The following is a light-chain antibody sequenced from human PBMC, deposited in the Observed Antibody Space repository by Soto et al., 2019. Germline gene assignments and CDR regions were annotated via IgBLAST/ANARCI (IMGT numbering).Light chain of an antibody. CDR2: EVS. V-gene: IGLV2-14*01. Sequence: QSGLTQPASGCGSRGQSIAISCTGTTSDVGGYNYVSWYQQHPGKVPKLLIHEVSNRPSGVSNRFSGSRSGNTASLTISGLQAEDEADYYCLSKKSTISYVFGTGPNVPVL. CDR1: TSDVGGYNY. CDR3: LSKKSTISYV. J-gene: IGLJ1*01.